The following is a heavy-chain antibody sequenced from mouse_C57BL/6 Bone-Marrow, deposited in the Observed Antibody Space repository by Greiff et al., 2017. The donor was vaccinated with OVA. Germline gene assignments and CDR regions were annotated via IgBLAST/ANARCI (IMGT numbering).Heavy chain of an antibody. D-gene: IGHD2-2*01. CDR1: GYTFTDHT. Sequence: LQESDAELVKPGASVKISCKVSGYTFTDHTIHWMKQRPEQGLEWIGYIYPRDGSTKYNEKFKGKATLTADNSSSTAYMQLSGLTSEDSAVYFCARGYYYAMDYWGQGTSVTVSS. V-gene: IGHV1-78*01. CDR3: ARGYYYAMDY. CDR2: IYPRDGST. J-gene: IGHJ4*01.